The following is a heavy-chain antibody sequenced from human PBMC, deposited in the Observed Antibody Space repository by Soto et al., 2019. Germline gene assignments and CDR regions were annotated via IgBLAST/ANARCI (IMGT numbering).Heavy chain of an antibody. CDR2: MRSKTHSYAT. CDR3: TRSGGSYSFGY. CDR1: GFTLSGSA. V-gene: IGHV3-73*02. J-gene: IGHJ4*02. Sequence: EVQLVESGGCWVQPGESLKLSCAASGFTLSGSAVHWVRQASGKGLEWVGRMRSKTHSYATEYIASVKGRFTMSRDDSNNTAYLQMNGLKTDDTAVYYCTRSGGSYSFGYWGQGTLVTVSS. D-gene: IGHD1-26*01.